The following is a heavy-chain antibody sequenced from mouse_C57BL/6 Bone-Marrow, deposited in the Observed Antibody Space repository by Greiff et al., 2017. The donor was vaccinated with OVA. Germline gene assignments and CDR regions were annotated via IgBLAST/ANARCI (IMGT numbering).Heavy chain of an antibody. CDR2: IDPSDSYT. V-gene: IGHV1-69*01. CDR1: GYTFTSYW. CDR3: ASSLYYGSSYFDY. D-gene: IGHD1-1*01. Sequence: QVQLQQPGAELVMPGASVKLSCKASGYTFTSYWMHWVKQRPGQGLEWIGEIDPSDSYTNYNQKFKGKSTLTVDKSSSTAYMQLSSLTSEDSAVYYCASSLYYGSSYFDYWGQGTTLTVSS. J-gene: IGHJ2*01.